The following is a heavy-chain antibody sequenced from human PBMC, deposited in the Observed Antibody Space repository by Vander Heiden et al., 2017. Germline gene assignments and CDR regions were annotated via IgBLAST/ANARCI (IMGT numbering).Heavy chain of an antibody. J-gene: IGHJ4*02. Sequence: QVTLKESGPVLVKPTETLTLTCTVSGISRSNARMGVSWIRQPPGKALEWLAHIFSNDEKSYSTSLKSRLTISKDTSKSQVVLTMTNMDPVDTATYYCARYSYYYDSSGYVAYFDYWGQGNLVTVSS. CDR2: IFSNDEK. CDR3: ARYSYYYDSSGYVAYFDY. CDR1: GISRSNARMG. D-gene: IGHD3-22*01. V-gene: IGHV2-26*01.